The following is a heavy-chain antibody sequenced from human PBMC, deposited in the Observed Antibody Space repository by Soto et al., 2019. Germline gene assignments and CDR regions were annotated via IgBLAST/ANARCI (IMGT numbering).Heavy chain of an antibody. J-gene: IGHJ6*02. V-gene: IGHV3-53*02. CDR1: GFTVSSDS. CDR3: ARHYSAMGV. CDR2: IYSDNNT. Sequence: EVLLVETGGDLIQPGGSLRLSCAASGFTVSSDSMTWVRQAPGKGLEWISIIYSDNNTDYADSVKGRFSISRDTSKNILYLQMNSLRAEDTAEYYCARHYSAMGVWGQGTTVTVSS.